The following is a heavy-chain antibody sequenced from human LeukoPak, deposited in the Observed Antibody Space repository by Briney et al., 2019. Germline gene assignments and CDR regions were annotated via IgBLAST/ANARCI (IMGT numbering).Heavy chain of an antibody. CDR3: AREMFWSGYYQHDY. J-gene: IGHJ4*02. CDR2: IYYSGST. Sequence: PSETLSLTCTVSGGSISSYYWSWIRQPPGKGLEWIGYIYYSGSTNYNPSLKSRVTISVDTSKNQFSLKLSSVTAADTAVYYCAREMFWSGYYQHDYWGQGTLVTVSS. V-gene: IGHV4-59*01. CDR1: GGSISSYY. D-gene: IGHD3-3*01.